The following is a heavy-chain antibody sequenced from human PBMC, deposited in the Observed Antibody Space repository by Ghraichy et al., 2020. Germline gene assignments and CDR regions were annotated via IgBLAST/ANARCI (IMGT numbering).Heavy chain of an antibody. Sequence: SETLSLTCTVSGYSISSGYFCCWIRQPPGKGLEWTGSIYHSGSTYYNRSLKSRVTISVDTSKNQFSLQLSSVTAADTAVYYCARVGDIVVVPAGIDWDFDLWGRGTLVTVSS. CDR3: ARVGDIVVVPAGIDWDFDL. CDR2: IYHSGST. V-gene: IGHV4-38-2*02. CDR1: GYSISSGYF. J-gene: IGHJ2*01. D-gene: IGHD2-2*01.